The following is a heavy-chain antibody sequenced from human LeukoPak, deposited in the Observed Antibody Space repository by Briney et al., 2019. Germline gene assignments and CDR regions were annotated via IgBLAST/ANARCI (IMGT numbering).Heavy chain of an antibody. Sequence: SQTLSLTCAISGNSVSRDSIAWNWIRQSPSRGLEWLGRTYYRSKWYNDYAVSVKSRITINPDTSKNQFSLQLNSVTPEDTAVYYCARGLGWPYFDYWGQGTLVTVSS. J-gene: IGHJ4*02. CDR2: TYYRSKWYN. CDR3: ARGLGWPYFDY. CDR1: GNSVSRDSIA. V-gene: IGHV6-1*01. D-gene: IGHD5-24*01.